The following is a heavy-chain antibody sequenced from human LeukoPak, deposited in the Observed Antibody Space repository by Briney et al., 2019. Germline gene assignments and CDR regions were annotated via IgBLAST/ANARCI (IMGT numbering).Heavy chain of an antibody. J-gene: IGHJ6*03. V-gene: IGHV3-23*01. CDR1: GFIFSSYG. CDR3: AKVGFGYCSGGSCYYYYYMDV. D-gene: IGHD2-15*01. CDR2: ISDSGGST. Sequence: GGSLRLSCAASGFIFSSYGMHWVRQAPGKELEWVSGISDSGGSTYYADSVKGRFTISRDNSKNTQYLQMNSLRAEDTAVYYCAKVGFGYCSGGSCYYYYYMDVWGKGTTVTVSS.